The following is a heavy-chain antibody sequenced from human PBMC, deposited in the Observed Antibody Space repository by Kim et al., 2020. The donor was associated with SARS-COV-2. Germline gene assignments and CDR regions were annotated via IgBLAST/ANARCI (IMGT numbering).Heavy chain of an antibody. D-gene: IGHD2-15*01. V-gene: IGHV3-74*01. CDR2: INSDGSIT. Sequence: GGSLRLSCGASGFTFSSYWMHWIRQVPGKGLVWVSRINSDGSITNYADSVKGRFTISRDNTKNTLYLQVNGLGVEDTAVYYCVRCPGGGRDFDYWGQGT. CDR1: GFTFSSYW. J-gene: IGHJ4*02. CDR3: VRCPGGGRDFDY.